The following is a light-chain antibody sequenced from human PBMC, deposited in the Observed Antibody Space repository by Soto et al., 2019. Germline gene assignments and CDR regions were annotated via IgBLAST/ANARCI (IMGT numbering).Light chain of an antibody. CDR2: DAS. V-gene: IGKV1-33*01. J-gene: IGKJ1*01. Sequence: DIQMTQSPSSLSASVGDTVAITCQASQDISNYLNWYQQKPGKAPKLLIYDASNLETGVPSRFSGSGSGTDFTFTISSLQPDDIATYYCQQYDNLPRWTFGQGTKVEIK. CDR1: QDISNY. CDR3: QQYDNLPRWT.